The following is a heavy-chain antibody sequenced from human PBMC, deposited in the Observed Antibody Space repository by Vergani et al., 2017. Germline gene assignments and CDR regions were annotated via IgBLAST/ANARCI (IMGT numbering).Heavy chain of an antibody. Sequence: QVQLVESGGGVVQPGRSLRLSCAASGFTFSSYAMHWVRQAPGKGLEWVAVISYDGSNKYYADSVKGRFTISRDNSKNTLYLQMNSLRAEDTAVYYCAGDPRYYYGSGSPSFDYWGQGTLVTVSS. J-gene: IGHJ4*02. V-gene: IGHV3-30-3*01. D-gene: IGHD3-10*01. CDR3: AGDPRYYYGSGSPSFDY. CDR1: GFTFSSYA. CDR2: ISYDGSNK.